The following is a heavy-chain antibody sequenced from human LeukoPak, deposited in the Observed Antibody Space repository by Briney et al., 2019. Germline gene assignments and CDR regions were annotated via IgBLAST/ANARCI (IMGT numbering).Heavy chain of an antibody. CDR1: GGSISSYY. Sequence: SETLSLTCTVSGGSISSYYWSWIRQPPGKGLEWFGCFYHSGSTNYNPSLKSRVTTSVDTSKNQFSLRLSSVTAAGTAVYYCASIQQWLAFDYWGQGILVTVSS. D-gene: IGHD6-19*01. CDR3: ASIQQWLAFDY. J-gene: IGHJ4*02. CDR2: FYHSGST. V-gene: IGHV4-59*01.